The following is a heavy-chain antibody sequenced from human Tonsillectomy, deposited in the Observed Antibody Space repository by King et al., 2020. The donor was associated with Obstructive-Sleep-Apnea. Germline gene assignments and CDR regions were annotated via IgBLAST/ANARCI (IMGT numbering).Heavy chain of an antibody. V-gene: IGHV4-39*07. Sequence: LQLQESGPGLVKPSETLSLTCTVSGGSISSSSYYWGWIRQPPGKGLEWIGSIYYSGSTYYNPSLKSRVTISVDTSKNQFSLKLSSVTAADTAVYYCAREMGITMVRGVIQRGWFDPWGQGTLVTVSS. J-gene: IGHJ5*02. CDR1: GGSISSSSYY. CDR3: AREMGITMVRGVIQRGWFDP. CDR2: IYYSGST. D-gene: IGHD3-10*01.